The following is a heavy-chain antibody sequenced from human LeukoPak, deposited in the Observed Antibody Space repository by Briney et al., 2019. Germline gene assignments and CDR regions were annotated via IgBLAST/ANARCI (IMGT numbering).Heavy chain of an antibody. CDR1: GFTFSSYA. CDR3: AKDGEYYDFWSGYLLLDY. V-gene: IGHV3-23*01. Sequence: GGSLRLSCAASGFTFSSYAMSWVRQAPGKGLEWVSAISGSGGSTYYADSVKGRFTISRDNSKNTLYLQMNSLRAEDTAVYYCAKDGEYYDFWSGYLLLDYWGQGTLVTVSS. CDR2: ISGSGGST. D-gene: IGHD3-3*01. J-gene: IGHJ4*02.